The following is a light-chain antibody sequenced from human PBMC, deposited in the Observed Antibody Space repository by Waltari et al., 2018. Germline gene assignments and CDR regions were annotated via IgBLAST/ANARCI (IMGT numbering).Light chain of an antibody. CDR3: QQYNIYSYT. J-gene: IGKJ2*01. CDR1: QTISNW. V-gene: IGKV1-5*03. Sequence: DIQMTQSPSTLSASVGDRVTITCRASQTISNWLAWYQQKPGKAPKLLIHEASSLEDGVPSRFSGSRSGTEFTLTISSLQPDDSATYYCQQYNIYSYTFGQGTRLEIK. CDR2: EAS.